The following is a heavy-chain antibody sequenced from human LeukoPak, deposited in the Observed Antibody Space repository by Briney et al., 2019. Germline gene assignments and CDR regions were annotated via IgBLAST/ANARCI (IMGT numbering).Heavy chain of an antibody. CDR1: GGTFSSYA. J-gene: IGHJ6*03. CDR3: ARSLAPDFWSLYYYYYYMDV. Sequence: SSVKVSCKASGGTFSSYAISWVRQAPGQGLEWMGRIIPIFGTANYAQKFQGRVTMTRNTSISTAYMELSSLRSEDTAVYYCARSLAPDFWSLYYYYYYMDVWGKGTTVTVSS. V-gene: IGHV1-69*05. CDR2: IIPIFGTA. D-gene: IGHD3-3*01.